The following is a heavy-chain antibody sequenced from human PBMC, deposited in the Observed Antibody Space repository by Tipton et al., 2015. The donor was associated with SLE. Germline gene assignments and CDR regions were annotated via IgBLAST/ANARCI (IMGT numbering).Heavy chain of an antibody. D-gene: IGHD2-2*01. CDR3: ARSIIVVPAFDF. CDR1: GDPINSGGYY. Sequence: LRLSCTVSGDPINSGGYYWSWFRQHPGKGLEWIGYIYYSGNTYYNPSLKSRLTMSLDTSQNQFSLKLSSVTAADTAVYYCARSIIVVPAFDFWGQGTLVTVSS. V-gene: IGHV4-31*02. J-gene: IGHJ4*02. CDR2: IYYSGNT.